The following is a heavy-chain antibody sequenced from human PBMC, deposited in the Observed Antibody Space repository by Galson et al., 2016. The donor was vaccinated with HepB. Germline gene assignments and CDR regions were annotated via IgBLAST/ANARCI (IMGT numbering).Heavy chain of an antibody. J-gene: IGHJ4*02. CDR3: ARESGASWYLIDS. V-gene: IGHV3-48*01. CDR1: RFTLTASA. D-gene: IGHD6-13*01. CDR2: IGATNGAI. Sequence: SLRLSCAVSRFTLTASAMNWVRRAPGKRLEWIAYIGATNGAIFYADSVKGRFTISKNNAKDSLFLQMNNLGGDDTAVYYCARESGASWYLIDSWGQGTLVTVSS.